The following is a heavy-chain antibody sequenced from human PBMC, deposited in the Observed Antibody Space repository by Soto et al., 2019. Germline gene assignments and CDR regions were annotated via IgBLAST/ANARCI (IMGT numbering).Heavy chain of an antibody. CDR1: GYTFTSYG. CDR3: AIWHCSGGSCYYFDY. CDR2: ISAYNGNT. D-gene: IGHD2-15*01. J-gene: IGHJ4*02. Sequence: ASVKVSFKASGYTFTSYGISWVRQAPGQGLEWMGWISAYNGNTNYAQKLQGRVTMTTDTSTSTAYMELRSLRSDDTAVYYCAIWHCSGGSCYYFDYWGQGTLVTVSS. V-gene: IGHV1-18*01.